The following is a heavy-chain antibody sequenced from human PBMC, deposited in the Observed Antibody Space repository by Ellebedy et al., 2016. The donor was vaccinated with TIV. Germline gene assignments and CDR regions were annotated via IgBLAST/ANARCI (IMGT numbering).Heavy chain of an antibody. CDR3: ARGADYDFWTGYYKEDY. CDR1: GFTFSTYA. Sequence: PGGSLRLSCAASGFTFSTYAMNWVRQAPGKGLEWVSIISYDGSHKDYADSVKGRFTMSRDNSKNTLYLQMNSLRVEDTAVYFCARGADYDFWTGYYKEDYWGQGTLVTVSS. CDR2: ISYDGSHK. J-gene: IGHJ4*02. V-gene: IGHV3-30-3*01. D-gene: IGHD3-3*01.